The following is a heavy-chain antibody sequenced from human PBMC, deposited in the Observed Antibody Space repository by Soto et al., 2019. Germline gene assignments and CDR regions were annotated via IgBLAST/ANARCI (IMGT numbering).Heavy chain of an antibody. CDR2: IYYSGST. CDR3: AREESGYRAFDI. Sequence: SVTLSLTCTITGASISSGGYYWSWIRQHPGKGLEWIGYIYYSGSTYYNPSLKSRVTISVDTSKNQFSLKLSSVTAADTAVYYCAREESGYRAFDIWGQGTMVT. D-gene: IGHD3-16*02. V-gene: IGHV4-31*03. CDR1: GASISSGGYY. J-gene: IGHJ3*02.